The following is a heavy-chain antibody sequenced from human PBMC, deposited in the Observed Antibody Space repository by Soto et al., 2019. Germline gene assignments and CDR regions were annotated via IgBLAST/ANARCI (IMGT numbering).Heavy chain of an antibody. Sequence: QVQLVQSRAKVKKPGASVKVSGKASGCTFTSYDINWVRQATGQGLEWMGWMNPNSGNTGYAQKFQGRVTMTRNTSKSTAYMELSSLRSEDTAVYFCARGNVYNWFDPWGQGTLVTVSS. CDR3: ARGNVYNWFDP. V-gene: IGHV1-8*01. J-gene: IGHJ5*02. CDR2: MNPNSGNT. CDR1: GCTFTSYD.